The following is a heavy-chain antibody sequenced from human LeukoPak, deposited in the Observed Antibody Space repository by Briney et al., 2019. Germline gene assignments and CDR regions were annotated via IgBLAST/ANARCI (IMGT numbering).Heavy chain of an antibody. CDR2: INHSGST. J-gene: IGHJ4*02. V-gene: IGHV4-34*01. CDR3: ARGGSPVGATNDY. Sequence: GSLRLSCAASGFTFTTYWMHWVRRAPGKGLEWIGEINHSGSTNYNPSLKSRVTISVDASKNQFSLKLSSVTAADTAVYYCARGGSPVGATNDYWGQGTLVTVSS. D-gene: IGHD1-26*01. CDR1: GFTFTTYW.